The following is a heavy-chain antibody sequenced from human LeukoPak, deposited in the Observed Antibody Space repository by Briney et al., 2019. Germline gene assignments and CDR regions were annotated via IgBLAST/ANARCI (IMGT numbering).Heavy chain of an antibody. CDR3: ARSPVAAPKRFDY. D-gene: IGHD2-15*01. J-gene: IGHJ4*02. CDR1: GFTFSSYW. CDR2: INSDGSFT. V-gene: IGHV3-74*01. Sequence: PGGSLRLSCAASGFTFSSYWMHWVRQAPGKGLVWVSRINSDGSFTRYADPVKGRFTISRDNAKNTLYLQMNSLRAEDTAVYYCARSPVAAPKRFDYWGQGTLVTVSS.